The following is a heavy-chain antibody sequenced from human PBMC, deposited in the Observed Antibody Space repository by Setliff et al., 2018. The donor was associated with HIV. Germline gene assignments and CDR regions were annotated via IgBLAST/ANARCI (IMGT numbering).Heavy chain of an antibody. D-gene: IGHD6-13*01. CDR1: GGSIGIYY. CDR2: IYYSGST. V-gene: IGHV4-59*01. Sequence: KPSETLSLTCTVSGGSIGIYYWSWLRQPPGKGLEWIGYIYYSGSTTYNPTLKSRVTMSIDTSKNQFSLKVRSVSAADTAVYYCARSLTKQLVLGTSREYYFDSWGLGALVTVSS. CDR3: ARSLTKQLVLGTSREYYFDS. J-gene: IGHJ4*02.